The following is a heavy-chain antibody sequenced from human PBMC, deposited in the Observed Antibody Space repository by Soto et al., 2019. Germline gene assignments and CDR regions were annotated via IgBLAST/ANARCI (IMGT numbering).Heavy chain of an antibody. V-gene: IGHV4-4*02. J-gene: IGHJ4*01. D-gene: IGHD5-12*01. CDR3: TREGFNGYVPFAY. CDR1: GGSITSVNW. CDR2: ASHSGGT. Sequence: SETLSLTCTVSGGSITSVNWWSWVRQPPGKGLEWIGEASHSGGTNYSPSLQSRLTLSIDKSKNQLSLNLRSVTAADTAVYYCTREGFNGYVPFAYWG.